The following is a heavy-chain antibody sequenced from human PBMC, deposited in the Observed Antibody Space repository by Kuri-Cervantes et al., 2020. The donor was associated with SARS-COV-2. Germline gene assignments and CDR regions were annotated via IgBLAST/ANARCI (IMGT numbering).Heavy chain of an antibody. D-gene: IGHD1-26*01. CDR3: AKRSGSYFDY. Sequence: LSLTCAASGFTFSSYSMNWVRQAPGKGLEWVSYISSSSSTIYYADSVKGRFTISRDNAKNSLYLQMNSLRAEDTAVYYCAKRSGSYFDYWGQGTLVTISS. J-gene: IGHJ4*02. CDR2: ISSSSSTI. V-gene: IGHV3-48*01. CDR1: GFTFSSYS.